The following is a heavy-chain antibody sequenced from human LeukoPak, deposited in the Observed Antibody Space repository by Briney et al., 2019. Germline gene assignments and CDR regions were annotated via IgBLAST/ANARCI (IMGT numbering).Heavy chain of an antibody. J-gene: IGHJ4*02. V-gene: IGHV1-2*02. CDR3: ARDGYYYDNSGYNFDY. D-gene: IGHD3-22*01. CDR2: INPNTGGT. CDR1: GYTFSGYY. Sequence: ASVKVSCKASGYTFSGYYMHWVRQAPGQGLEWMGWINPNTGGTSYAQKFQGRIAMTRVTSISTAYMELSRLRSDDTAVYYCARDGYYYDNSGYNFDYWGQGTLVTVSS.